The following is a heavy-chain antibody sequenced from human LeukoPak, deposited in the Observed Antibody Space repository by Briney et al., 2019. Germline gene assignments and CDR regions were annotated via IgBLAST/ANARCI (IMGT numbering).Heavy chain of an antibody. CDR2: IRKDGSEK. D-gene: IGHD6-19*01. J-gene: IGHJ4*02. V-gene: IGHV3-7*03. CDR3: ARHTSGHPFDY. CDR1: GFTFSNYW. Sequence: GGSLRLSRAASGFTFSNYWLNWVRQAPGNALEWVAYIRKDGSEKYYVDSVKGRFTISRDNAKNSLYLQMNSLRAEDTAVYYCARHTSGHPFDYWGQGTLVTVSS.